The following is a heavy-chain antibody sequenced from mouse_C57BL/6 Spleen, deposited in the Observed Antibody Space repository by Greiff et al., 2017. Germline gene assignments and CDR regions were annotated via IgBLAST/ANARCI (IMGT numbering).Heavy chain of an antibody. CDR1: GYTFTSYW. CDR2: IDPSDSYT. D-gene: IGHD2-14*01. Sequence: VQLQQSGAELVMPGASVKLSCKASGYTFTSYWMHWVKQRPGQGLEWIGEIDPSDSYTNYNQKFKGKSTLTVDKSSSTAYMQLSSLTSEDSAVYYCARRVRGYFDVWGTGTTVTVSS. CDR3: ARRVRGYFDV. V-gene: IGHV1-69*01. J-gene: IGHJ1*03.